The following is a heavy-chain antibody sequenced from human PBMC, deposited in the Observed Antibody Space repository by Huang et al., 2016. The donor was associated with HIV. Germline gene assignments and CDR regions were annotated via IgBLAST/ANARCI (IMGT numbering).Heavy chain of an antibody. Sequence: SADSGFGLSGYAMSWARQAPGKGLEWVSAVSDSGRRTYYADSVRGRFTISRDNSKNTVHLQMNNLRAEDTAVYYCSTWWLSNRTPATAFDNWGRGTLVTISS. CDR1: GFGLSGYA. D-gene: IGHD2-15*01. J-gene: IGHJ4*02. CDR3: STWWLSNRTPATAFDN. CDR2: VSDSGRRT. V-gene: IGHV3-23*01.